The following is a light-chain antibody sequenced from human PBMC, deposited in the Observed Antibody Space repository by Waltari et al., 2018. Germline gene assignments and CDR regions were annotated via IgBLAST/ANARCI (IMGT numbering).Light chain of an antibody. CDR2: GAS. Sequence: EIVMTQSPATLSVSPGERATLSCRASQRVSSNLAWYQQKPGQAPRLLIYGASTRATGIPARFSGSGSGTEFTLTISSLQSEDFAVYYCQQYNNWPRALTFGGGTKVEIK. CDR1: QRVSSN. CDR3: QQYNNWPRALT. J-gene: IGKJ4*01. V-gene: IGKV3-15*01.